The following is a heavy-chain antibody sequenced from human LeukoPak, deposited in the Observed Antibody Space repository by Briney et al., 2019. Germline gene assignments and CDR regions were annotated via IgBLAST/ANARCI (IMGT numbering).Heavy chain of an antibody. CDR2: IYYSGST. D-gene: IGHD6-19*01. J-gene: IGHJ4*02. CDR3: ARKDGSGWYYFDY. V-gene: IGHV4-59*01. Sequence: PSETLSLTCTVSGGSISSYYWSWIRQPPGKGLEWIGYIYYSGSTNYNPSLKSRVTISVDTSKNQFSLKLSSVTAADTAVYYCARKDGSGWYYFDYWGQGTLVAVSS. CDR1: GGSISSYY.